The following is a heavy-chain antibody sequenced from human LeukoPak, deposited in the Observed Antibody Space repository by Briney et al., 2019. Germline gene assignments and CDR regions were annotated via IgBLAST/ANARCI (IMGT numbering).Heavy chain of an antibody. D-gene: IGHD4-23*01. V-gene: IGHV4-38-2*02. Sequence: SETLSLTCTVSGYSISSGYYWGWIRQPPGKGLEWIGSIYHSGSTYYNPSLKSRVTISVDTSKNQFSLKLSSVTAADTAVYYCARLYGGNSYLDYWGQGTLVTVSS. CDR3: ARLYGGNSYLDY. CDR2: IYHSGST. CDR1: GYSISSGYY. J-gene: IGHJ4*02.